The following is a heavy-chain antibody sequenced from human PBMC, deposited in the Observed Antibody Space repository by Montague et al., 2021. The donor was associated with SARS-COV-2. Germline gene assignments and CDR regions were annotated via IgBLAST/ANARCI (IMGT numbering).Heavy chain of an antibody. Sequence: TLSLTCTVSGGSIRSGSYYWSWIRQPAGKGLEGIGRIYSSGSTNYNPSLKSRVTMSVDTSKNQFSLKVSSVTAADTAVYYCARDYGDYSYYYGLDVWGQGTTVTVSS. J-gene: IGHJ6*02. V-gene: IGHV4-61*02. D-gene: IGHD4-17*01. CDR1: GGSIRSGSYY. CDR2: IYSSGST. CDR3: ARDYGDYSYYYGLDV.